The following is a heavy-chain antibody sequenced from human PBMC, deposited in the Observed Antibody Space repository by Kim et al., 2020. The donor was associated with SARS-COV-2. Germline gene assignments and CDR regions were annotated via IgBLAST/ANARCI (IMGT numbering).Heavy chain of an antibody. V-gene: IGHV1-46*01. CDR2: INPSGGST. CDR1: GYTFTSSY. CDR3: ARDQPHLGVYRCWSAFDF. Sequence: ASVKVSCKASGYTFTSSYIHWVRQAPGQGLEWMGIINPSGGSTDYAQEFQGRITMTTDTSTSTVYMELSSLRSDDTAVYYCARDQPHLGVYRCWSAFDFWGQGTLVTVSS. J-gene: IGHJ4*02. D-gene: IGHD3-16*02.